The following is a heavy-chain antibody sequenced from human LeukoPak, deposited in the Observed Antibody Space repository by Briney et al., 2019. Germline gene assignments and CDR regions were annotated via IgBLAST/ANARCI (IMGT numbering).Heavy chain of an antibody. V-gene: IGHV3-48*04. CDR1: GFSFSSYT. J-gene: IGHJ4*02. CDR2: ISSSGGNI. Sequence: PGGSLRLSCAASGFSFSSYTMNWVRQAPGKGLEWVSDISSSGGNIHYADSVKGRFTISRDNAKNSLYLQMNSLRAEDTAVYYCARGPVGVYFDYWGQGTLVTVSS. CDR3: ARGPVGVYFDY.